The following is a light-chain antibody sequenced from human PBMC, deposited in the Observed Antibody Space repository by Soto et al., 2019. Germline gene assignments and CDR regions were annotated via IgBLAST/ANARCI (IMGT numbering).Light chain of an antibody. V-gene: IGLV2-14*01. CDR2: EVS. CDR1: SNDVGGYNY. Sequence: QSALTQPASVSGSPGQSITMFCTGTSNDVGGYNYVSWYQQHPGKAPKLIIYEVSNRPSGISNRFSGSKSANTASLTISGLQADDEAEYYCSSFTGSTTWVFGGVTKVTVL. J-gene: IGLJ3*02. CDR3: SSFTGSTTWV.